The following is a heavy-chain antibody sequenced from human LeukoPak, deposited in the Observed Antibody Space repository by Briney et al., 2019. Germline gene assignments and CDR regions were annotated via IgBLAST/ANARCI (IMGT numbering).Heavy chain of an antibody. CDR2: ISSSSSYT. Sequence: GGSLRFSCAASGFTFSDYYMSWIRQAPGKGLEWVSYISSSSSYTNYADSVKGRFTISRDNAKNSLYLQMNSLRAEDTAVYYCAREYSSGWYSSFHFDYWGQGTLVTVSS. V-gene: IGHV3-11*06. CDR1: GFTFSDYY. CDR3: AREYSSGWYSSFHFDY. J-gene: IGHJ4*02. D-gene: IGHD6-19*01.